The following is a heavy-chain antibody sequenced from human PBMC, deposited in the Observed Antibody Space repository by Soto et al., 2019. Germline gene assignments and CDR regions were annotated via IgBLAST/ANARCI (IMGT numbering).Heavy chain of an antibody. CDR3: ARDTKIPANAIHDGR. CDR2: INPNSGGT. J-gene: IGHJ4*02. Sequence: VEMVQSGAEVKKPGASVRVSCKASGYTFTDYFIHWVRQAPGQGLEWMGWINPNSGGTNYAQKFQCRVTMTRDTSIKTVYLDLSRLRSDDTATYYCARDTKIPANAIHDGRWGQGTLVTVSS. V-gene: IGHV1-2*02. CDR1: GYTFTDYF. D-gene: IGHD2-2*01.